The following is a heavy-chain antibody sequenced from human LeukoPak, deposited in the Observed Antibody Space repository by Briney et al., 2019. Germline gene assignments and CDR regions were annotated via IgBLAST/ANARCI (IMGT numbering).Heavy chain of an antibody. D-gene: IGHD1-26*01. V-gene: IGHV4-39*01. Sequence: SETLSLTCTVSGGSISSSSYYWGWIRQPPGKGLEWIGSIYYSGSTYYNPSLKSRVTISVDTSKNQFSLKLSSVTAADTAMYYCARGLIHSGSTNDYWGQGTLVTVPS. CDR2: IYYSGST. CDR3: ARGLIHSGSTNDY. J-gene: IGHJ4*02. CDR1: GGSISSSSYY.